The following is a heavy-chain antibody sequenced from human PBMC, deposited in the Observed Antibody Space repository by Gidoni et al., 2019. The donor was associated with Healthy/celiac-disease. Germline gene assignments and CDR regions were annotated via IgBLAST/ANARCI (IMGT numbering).Heavy chain of an antibody. CDR2: ISYDGTNK. CDR3: ARPRRGYDSFDAFDI. Sequence: QVQLVESGGGVFQPGRSLRLPCAASGFTFSSYDMDWVRQAPGKGLEWVAVISYDGTNKYYADSVKGRFTISRDNSKNTLSLQMNSLRAEDTAVYYCARPRRGYDSFDAFDIWGQGTMVTVSS. V-gene: IGHV3-30-3*01. J-gene: IGHJ3*02. D-gene: IGHD5-12*01. CDR1: GFTFSSYD.